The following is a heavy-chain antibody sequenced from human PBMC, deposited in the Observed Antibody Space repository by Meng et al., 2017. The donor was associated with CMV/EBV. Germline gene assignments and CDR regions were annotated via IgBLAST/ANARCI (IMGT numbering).Heavy chain of an antibody. Sequence: SETLSLTCTVSGGSISSSSYYWGWIRQPPGKGLEWIGSIYYSGCTYYNPSLKSRVTISVDTSKNQFSLKLGSVTAADTAVYYCASDLRYCSSTSCYARGMLFDCWGQGTLVTVSS. CDR1: GGSISSSSYY. V-gene: IGHV4-39*07. CDR3: ASDLRYCSSTSCYARGMLFDC. J-gene: IGHJ4*02. CDR2: IYYSGCT. D-gene: IGHD2-2*01.